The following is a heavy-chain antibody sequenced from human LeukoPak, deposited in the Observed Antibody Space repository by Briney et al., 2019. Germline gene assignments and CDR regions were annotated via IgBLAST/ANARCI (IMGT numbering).Heavy chain of an antibody. CDR1: GGSISSGDYY. J-gene: IGHJ6*04. D-gene: IGHD3-16*01. CDR3: ARVGGDYGMDV. V-gene: IGHV4-30-4*01. CDR2: IYYSGST. Sequence: SQTLSLTCTVSGGSISSGDYYRSWIRQPPGKGLEWIGYIYYSGSTYYNPSLKSRVTISVDTSKNQFSLKLSSVTAADTAVYYCARVGGDYGMDVWGKGTTVTVSS.